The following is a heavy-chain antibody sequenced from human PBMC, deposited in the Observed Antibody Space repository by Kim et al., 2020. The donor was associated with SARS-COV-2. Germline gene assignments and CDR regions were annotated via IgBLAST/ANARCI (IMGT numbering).Heavy chain of an antibody. V-gene: IGHV3-23*01. J-gene: IGHJ4*02. CDR2: ISGSGGST. CDR3: ATLGSGSGELDY. D-gene: IGHD3-10*01. CDR1: GFTFSSYA. Sequence: GGSLRLSCAASGFTFSSYAMSWVRQAPGKGLEWVSAISGSGGSTYYADSVKGRFTISRDNSKNTLYLQMNSLRAEDTAVYYCATLGSGSGELDYWGQGTLVTVSS.